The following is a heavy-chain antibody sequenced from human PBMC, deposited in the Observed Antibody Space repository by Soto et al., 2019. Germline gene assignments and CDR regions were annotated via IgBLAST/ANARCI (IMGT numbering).Heavy chain of an antibody. V-gene: IGHV3-23*01. CDR2: ISGSGGST. CDR1: GFTFSSYA. J-gene: IGHJ5*02. Sequence: EVQLLESGGCLVQPGGSLRLSCVASGFTFSSYAMTWVRQAPGKGLEWVSAISGSGGSTYYADSVKGRFTISRDNSKNTLYLQMNSLRAEDTAVYYCAKDRGSGSTSWYNGWFDPWGQGTLVTVSS. CDR3: AKDRGSGSTSWYNGWFDP. D-gene: IGHD2-2*02.